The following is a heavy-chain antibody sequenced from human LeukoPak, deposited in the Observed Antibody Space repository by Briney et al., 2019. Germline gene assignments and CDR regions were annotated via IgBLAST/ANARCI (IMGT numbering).Heavy chain of an antibody. J-gene: IGHJ4*02. CDR3: ARERGDRDYERFDY. CDR1: GLAISSNY. Sequence: PGGSLRLSCAASGLAISSNYMIWVRLAPGKGLEWVAVIYSGGNTDYADSVKGRFTVSIDSSKNTLYLQMESLRVEDTAVYFCARERGDRDYERFDYWGQGTLLTVSS. CDR2: IYSGGNT. D-gene: IGHD5-12*01. V-gene: IGHV3-66*01.